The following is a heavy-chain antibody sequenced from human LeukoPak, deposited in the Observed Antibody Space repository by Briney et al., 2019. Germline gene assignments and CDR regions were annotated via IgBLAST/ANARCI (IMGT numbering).Heavy chain of an antibody. D-gene: IGHD2-2*01. CDR1: GYTFTSYG. CDR3: ARGAVVVVLAAKWFDP. CDR2: INPSGGST. V-gene: IGHV1-46*01. Sequence: ASVKVSCKASGYTFTSYGISWVRQAPGQGLEWMGIINPSGGSTSYAQKFQGRVTMTRDTSTSTVYMELSSLRSEDTAVYYCARGAVVVVLAAKWFDPWGQGTLVTVSS. J-gene: IGHJ5*02.